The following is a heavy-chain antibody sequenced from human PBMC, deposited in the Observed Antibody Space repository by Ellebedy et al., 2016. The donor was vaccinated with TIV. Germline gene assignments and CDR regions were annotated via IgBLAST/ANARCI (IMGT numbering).Heavy chain of an antibody. CDR3: ARRGSYGDYAVQINNWFDR. Sequence: GESLKISCAASGFTFRSYWMGWVRQAPGKGLEWVANIYQDGSEKYYVDSGKGRFTISKDNAKNSLYLQMNSLRVEDTAVYYCARRGSYGDYAVQINNWFDRWGQGTLVTVYS. V-gene: IGHV3-7*01. CDR2: IYQDGSEK. D-gene: IGHD4-17*01. CDR1: GFTFRSYW. J-gene: IGHJ5*02.